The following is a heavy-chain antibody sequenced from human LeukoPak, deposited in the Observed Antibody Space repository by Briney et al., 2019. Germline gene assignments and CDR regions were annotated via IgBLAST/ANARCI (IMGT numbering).Heavy chain of an antibody. J-gene: IGHJ4*02. Sequence: SETLSLTCAVYGGSFSGYYWSWIRQPPGKGLEWIGEINHSGSTNYNPSLKSRVTISVDTSKKQFSLKLSSVTAADMAVYYCVTYYFDSSGPKKNYWGQGTLVTVSS. CDR3: VTYYFDSSGPKKNY. CDR1: GGSFSGYY. D-gene: IGHD3-22*01. CDR2: INHSGST. V-gene: IGHV4-34*01.